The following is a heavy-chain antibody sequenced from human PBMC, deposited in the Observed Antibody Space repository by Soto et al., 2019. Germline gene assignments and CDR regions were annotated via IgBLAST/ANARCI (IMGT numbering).Heavy chain of an antibody. Sequence: GGSLRLSCAASGFTFDDYAMHWVRQAPGKGLEWVLGISWNSGSIGYADSVKGRFTISRDNAKNSLYLQMNSLRAEDTALYYCAKDKLGTAAGYFDYWGQGTLVTVSS. CDR3: AKDKLGTAAGYFDY. J-gene: IGHJ4*02. CDR1: GFTFDDYA. CDR2: ISWNSGSI. V-gene: IGHV3-9*01. D-gene: IGHD6-13*01.